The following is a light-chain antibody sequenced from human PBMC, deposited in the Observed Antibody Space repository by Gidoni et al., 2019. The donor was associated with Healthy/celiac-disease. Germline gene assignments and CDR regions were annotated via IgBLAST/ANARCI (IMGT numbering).Light chain of an antibody. CDR1: QSISSY. CDR2: AAS. J-gene: IGKJ2*01. Sequence: DIQMTQSPSSLSASVGDRVTITCRASQSISSYLNWYQQKPGKAPKLLIYAASSLQSGVPSRFSGSGSGTDFTLTIISLQPEEFATYYCQQSYSTLPMYTFGQGTKLEIK. V-gene: IGKV1-39*01. CDR3: QQSYSTLPMYT.